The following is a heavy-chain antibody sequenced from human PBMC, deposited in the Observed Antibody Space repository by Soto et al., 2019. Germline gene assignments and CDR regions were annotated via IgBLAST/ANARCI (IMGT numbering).Heavy chain of an antibody. CDR1: GFSFSDHG. CDR2: ISFDGSNK. D-gene: IGHD6-13*01. J-gene: IGHJ4*02. CDR3: ANAGYLGYASIKAY. V-gene: IGHV3-30*18. Sequence: QVQRVESGGGVVQPGTSLRLSCAASGFSFSDHGMHWVRQAPGKGLEWVTVISFDGSNKYYTGSVKGRFTISRDNSKNTVYLQMNSLRVRDTAVYYCANAGYLGYASIKAYWGQGTLVTVSS.